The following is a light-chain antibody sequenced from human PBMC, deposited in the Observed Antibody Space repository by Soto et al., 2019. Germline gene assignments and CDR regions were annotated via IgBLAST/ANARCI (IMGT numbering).Light chain of an antibody. CDR2: GAS. CDR3: HQYDNWPPWT. J-gene: IGKJ1*01. Sequence: EIVMTQSPATLSVSPGRTVTLSCRASQSVRRNLAWYQQKPGQAPRLLIYGASTRATGTPARFSGSGSGTEFTLTISSLQSEDFAVYYCHQYDNWPPWTFGLGTRVEIK. CDR1: QSVRRN. V-gene: IGKV3-15*01.